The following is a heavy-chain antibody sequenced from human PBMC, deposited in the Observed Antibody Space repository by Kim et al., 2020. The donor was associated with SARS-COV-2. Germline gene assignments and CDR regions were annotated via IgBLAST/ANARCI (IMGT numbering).Heavy chain of an antibody. J-gene: IGHJ4*02. D-gene: IGHD2-8*01. V-gene: IGHV3-23*01. CDR3: AKDMLPNGLADFDY. CDR1: GFTFSGYA. CDR2: ITGCSIST. Sequence: GGSLRLSCAGSGFTFSGYAMNWVRQAPGKGLEWVSEITGCSISTDYADSVKGRFTISRDDSKNTLYLQMNSLRVEDTAVYYCAKDMLPNGLADFDYWGQGTLVTVSS.